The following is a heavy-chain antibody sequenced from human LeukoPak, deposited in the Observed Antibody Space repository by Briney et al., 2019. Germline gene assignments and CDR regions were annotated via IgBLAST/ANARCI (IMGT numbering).Heavy chain of an antibody. D-gene: IGHD5-24*01. CDR1: GFTFSSYA. Sequence: GGSLRLSCAASGFTFSSYAMHWVRQAPGKGLEWVAVISYDGSNKYYADSVKGRFTISGDNSKNTLYLQMNSLRAEDTAVYYCAREGEGEDGYYFDYWGQGTLVTVSS. J-gene: IGHJ4*02. CDR3: AREGEGEDGYYFDY. CDR2: ISYDGSNK. V-gene: IGHV3-30*04.